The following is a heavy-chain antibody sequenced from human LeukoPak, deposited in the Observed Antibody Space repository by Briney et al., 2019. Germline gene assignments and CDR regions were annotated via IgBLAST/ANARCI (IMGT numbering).Heavy chain of an antibody. CDR2: IYSGGST. Sequence: GGSLRLSCAASGFTVSSNYMSWVRQAPGKGLEGVSVIYSGGSTYYADSVKGRFTISRDNSKNTLYLQMNSLRAEDTAVYYCAREASYYDSSRDYWGQGTLVTVSS. V-gene: IGHV3-53*01. D-gene: IGHD3-22*01. J-gene: IGHJ4*02. CDR1: GFTVSSNY. CDR3: AREASYYDSSRDY.